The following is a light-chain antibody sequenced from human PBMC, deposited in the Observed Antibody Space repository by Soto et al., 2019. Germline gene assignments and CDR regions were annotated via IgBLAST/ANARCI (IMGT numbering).Light chain of an antibody. Sequence: DIQLTQSPSFLSASVGDRVTITCRASQDISSYLAWYQQKPGKGPKLLIFVASTLKSGVPSRFSGSGSGTEFTLTINSLQPEDFATYYCQQVNSFPITFGQGTRLEIK. V-gene: IGKV1-9*01. CDR3: QQVNSFPIT. J-gene: IGKJ5*01. CDR1: QDISSY. CDR2: VAS.